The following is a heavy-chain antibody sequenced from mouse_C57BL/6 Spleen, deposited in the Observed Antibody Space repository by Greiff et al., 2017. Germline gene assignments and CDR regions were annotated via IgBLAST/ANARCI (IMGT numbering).Heavy chain of an antibody. V-gene: IGHV14-2*01. CDR1: GFNIKDYY. CDR3: AYYDCGYYAMDY. J-gene: IGHJ4*01. CDR2: IDPVAGET. D-gene: IGHD2-4*01. Sequence: VQLQQSGAELVQPGASVKLSCTASGFNIKDYYMPWVQQRTEQGLEWIGRIDPVAGETKYAPKFPGQATITADTSSNTAYLQLSSLTSEDSAVYYWAYYDCGYYAMDYWGQGTSVTVSS.